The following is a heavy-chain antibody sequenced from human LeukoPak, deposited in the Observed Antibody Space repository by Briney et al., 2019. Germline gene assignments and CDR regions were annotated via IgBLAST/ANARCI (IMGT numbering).Heavy chain of an antibody. J-gene: IGHJ6*03. V-gene: IGHV5-51*01. D-gene: IGHD6-6*01. CDR1: GYRFTNYW. CDR3: ARHVSGQLVVAYYYYMDV. CDR2: IYPGDSDT. Sequence: GESLKISCKGSGYRFTNYWIGWVRQMPGKGLEWMGIIYPGDSDTRYSPSFQGQVTISADKSISTAYLQWSGLKASDTAIYYCARHVSGQLVVAYYYYMDVWGKGTTVTVSS.